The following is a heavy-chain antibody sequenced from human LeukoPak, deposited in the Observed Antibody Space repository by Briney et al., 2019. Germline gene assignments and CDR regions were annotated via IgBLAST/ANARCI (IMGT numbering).Heavy chain of an antibody. CDR3: ARQEGLSAYAFDI. V-gene: IGHV3-30*02. Sequence: GGSLRLSCAASGFTFNNYGMHWVRQAPGKGLEWVAFIRYEGNEKYYADSVKGRFTISRDNAKNSLYLQMNSLRAEDTAVYYCARQEGLSAYAFDIWGQGTMVTVSS. CDR2: IRYEGNEK. D-gene: IGHD2-15*01. CDR1: GFTFNNYG. J-gene: IGHJ3*02.